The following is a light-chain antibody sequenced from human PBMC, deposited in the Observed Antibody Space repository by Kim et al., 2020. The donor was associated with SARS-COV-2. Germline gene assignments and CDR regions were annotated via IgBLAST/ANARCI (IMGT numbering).Light chain of an antibody. Sequence: PASISCNSSQSRLYSDGNIYLNWFQQRPGQSPRRLSYQVSNRDSGVPDRFSGSGSDTDFTLKISRVESEDVGVYYCMQYIYWPWTFGQGTKVDIK. CDR2: QVS. CDR3: MQYIYWPWT. J-gene: IGKJ1*01. CDR1: QSRLYSDGNIY. V-gene: IGKV2-30*01.